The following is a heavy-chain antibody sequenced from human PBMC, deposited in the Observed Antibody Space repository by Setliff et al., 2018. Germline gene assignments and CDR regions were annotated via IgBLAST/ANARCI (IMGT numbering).Heavy chain of an antibody. CDR1: GYSISSGYY. V-gene: IGHV4-38-2*01. D-gene: IGHD6-13*01. J-gene: IGHJ5*02. Sequence: SETLSLTCAVSGYSISSGYYWGWIRQPPGKGLEWIGSIHYSGSPNYHPSLKSRVSTSVDTSQNQISLKLSSVTAADTAVYYCARHVLGQQLVYNWFDPWGQGTLVTVSS. CDR3: ARHVLGQQLVYNWFDP. CDR2: IHYSGSP.